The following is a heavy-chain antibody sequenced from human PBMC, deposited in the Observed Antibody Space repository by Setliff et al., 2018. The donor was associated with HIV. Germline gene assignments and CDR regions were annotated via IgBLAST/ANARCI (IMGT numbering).Heavy chain of an antibody. CDR1: GFTFSSYA. V-gene: IGHV3-23*01. CDR2: ISGSGGST. D-gene: IGHD3-22*01. Sequence: SGGSLRLSCAASGFTFSSYAMSWVRQAPGKGLEWVSAISGSGGSTYYADSVKGRFTISRDSSKNTLYLQMNSLRAEDTAVYYCATIVESSGYHGGNYFDFWGRGSLVTVSS. CDR3: ATIVESSGYHGGNYFDF. J-gene: IGHJ4*02.